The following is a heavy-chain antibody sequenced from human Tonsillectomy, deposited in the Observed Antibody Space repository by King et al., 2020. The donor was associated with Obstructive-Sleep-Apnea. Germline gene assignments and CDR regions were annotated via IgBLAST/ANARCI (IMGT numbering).Heavy chain of an antibody. CDR3: AGDWRPNWSGDHCFLDD. Sequence: VQLVESGGGVVQPGRSLRLSCAASVFSFRIYVMHWVRQAPGKGLEWVAVISFDGSEKHYADSVKGRFTISRDNSKNTVYLQMNSLGGEDTALYYCAGDWRPNWSGDHCFLDDWGQGTLVTVSS. D-gene: IGHD3-3*01. J-gene: IGHJ4*02. CDR2: ISFDGSEK. V-gene: IGHV3-30*03. CDR1: VFSFRIYV.